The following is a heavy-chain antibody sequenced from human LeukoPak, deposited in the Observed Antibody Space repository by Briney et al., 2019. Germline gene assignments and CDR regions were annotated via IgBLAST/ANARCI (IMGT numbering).Heavy chain of an antibody. Sequence: TSETLSLTCTVSGASISNYYWSWIRQPPGKGLEWIGYIYYSGNTNYNPSLKSRVTMSVDMSKRQISLRLLSVTAADTAVYYCARDSDGLDYWGQGTLVTVSS. J-gene: IGHJ4*02. V-gene: IGHV4-59*01. CDR1: GASISNYY. CDR2: IYYSGNT. CDR3: ARDSDGLDY. D-gene: IGHD3/OR15-3a*01.